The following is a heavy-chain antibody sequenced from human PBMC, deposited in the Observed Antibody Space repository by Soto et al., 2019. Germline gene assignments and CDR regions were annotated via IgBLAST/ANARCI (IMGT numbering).Heavy chain of an antibody. V-gene: IGHV4-31*03. J-gene: IGHJ6*02. CDR1: GASISSGAYF. D-gene: IGHD5-18*01. Sequence: QVQLQVSGPRLVKPSQTLSLTCSVSGASISSGAYFWTWIRHHPGKGLEWMGYIYYSVSTSYTYHNPIRQSRVTSLGYTSKMLYSLRMTFLTATDAVTYYCARDRGTDTYGQTRIRNFSYSMDVCGQGTRVIVSS. CDR3: ARDRGTDTYGQTRIRNFSYSMDV. CDR2: IYYSVST.